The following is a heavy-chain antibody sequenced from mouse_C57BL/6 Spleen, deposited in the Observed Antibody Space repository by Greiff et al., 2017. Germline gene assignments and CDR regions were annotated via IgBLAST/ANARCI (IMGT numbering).Heavy chain of an antibody. Sequence: EVQLVESEGGLVQPGSSMKLSCTASGFTFSDYYMAWVRQVPEKGLEWVANINYDGSSTYYLDSLKSRFIISRDNAKNILYLQMSSLKSEDTATYYCARDRYDYDVGFDYWGQGTTLTVSS. D-gene: IGHD2-4*01. CDR1: GFTFSDYY. CDR3: ARDRYDYDVGFDY. CDR2: INYDGSST. V-gene: IGHV5-16*01. J-gene: IGHJ2*01.